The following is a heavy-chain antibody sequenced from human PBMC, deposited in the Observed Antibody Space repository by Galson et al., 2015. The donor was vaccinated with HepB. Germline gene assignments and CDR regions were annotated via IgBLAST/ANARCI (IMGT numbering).Heavy chain of an antibody. Sequence: SVKVSCKASGYNFNTSTYGVTWVRQAPGQGLEWMGWISPYIGTTKYAEKLQGRVTMTADTSTSTVFMELTNLRFDDTAVCYCARVHQPAGYSASGYCFDPWGQGTLGTVSS. V-gene: IGHV1-18*04. J-gene: IGHJ5*02. CDR2: ISPYIGTT. D-gene: IGHD3-22*01. CDR1: GYNFNTSTYG. CDR3: ARVHQPAGYSASGYCFDP.